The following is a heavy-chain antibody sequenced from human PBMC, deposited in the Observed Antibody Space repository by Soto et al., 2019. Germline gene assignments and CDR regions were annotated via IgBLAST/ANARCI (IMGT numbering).Heavy chain of an antibody. J-gene: IGHJ6*02. CDR1: GFTFTSSA. D-gene: IGHD3-3*01. V-gene: IGHV1-58*01. CDR3: AREGYDFWSGYYKTPYYYYGMDV. CDR2: IVVGSGNT. Sequence: SVKVSCKASGFTFTSSAVQWVRQARGQRLEWIGWIVVGSGNTNYAQKFQERVTITRDMSTSTAYMELSSLRSEDTAVYYCAREGYDFWSGYYKTPYYYYGMDVWGQGTTVTVSS.